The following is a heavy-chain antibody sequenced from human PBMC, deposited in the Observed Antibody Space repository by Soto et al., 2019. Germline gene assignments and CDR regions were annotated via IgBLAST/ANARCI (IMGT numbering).Heavy chain of an antibody. Sequence: GGSLRLSCAASGFTFSDHYMSWIRQAPGKGLEWIGYSSNSGSFTRYADSVKGRFSISRDNAKNSLFLQINSLRGDDTAIYYCVRSGDNYNLLDYWGQGTPVTVSS. V-gene: IGHV3-11*06. CDR1: GFTFSDHY. J-gene: IGHJ4*02. CDR3: VRSGDNYNLLDY. CDR2: SSNSGSFT. D-gene: IGHD1-1*01.